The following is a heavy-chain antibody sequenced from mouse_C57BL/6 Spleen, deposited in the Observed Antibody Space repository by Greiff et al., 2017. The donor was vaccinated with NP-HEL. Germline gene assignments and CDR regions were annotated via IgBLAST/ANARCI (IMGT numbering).Heavy chain of an antibody. Sequence: VQLQQPGAELVRPGSSVKLSCKASGYTFTSYWMHWVKQRPIQGLEWIGNIDPSDSETHYNQKFKDKATLTVDKSSSTAYMQLSSLTSEDSAVYYCARGYYGSSAHWYFDVWGTGTTVTVSS. D-gene: IGHD1-1*01. CDR1: GYTFTSYW. J-gene: IGHJ1*03. CDR3: ARGYYGSSAHWYFDV. CDR2: IDPSDSET. V-gene: IGHV1-52*01.